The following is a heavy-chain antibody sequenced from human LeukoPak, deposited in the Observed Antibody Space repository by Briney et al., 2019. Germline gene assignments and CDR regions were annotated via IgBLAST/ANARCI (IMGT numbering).Heavy chain of an antibody. J-gene: IGHJ4*02. CDR3: ATVPYSSSWYILDY. Sequence: SETLSLTCTVSGGSISSHYWSWIRQPPGKGLEWIGYIYYSGSTNYNPSLKSRVTISVDTSKNQFSLKLSSVTAADTAVYYCATVPYSSSWYILDYWGQGTLVTVSS. D-gene: IGHD6-13*01. CDR2: IYYSGST. V-gene: IGHV4-59*11. CDR1: GGSISSHY.